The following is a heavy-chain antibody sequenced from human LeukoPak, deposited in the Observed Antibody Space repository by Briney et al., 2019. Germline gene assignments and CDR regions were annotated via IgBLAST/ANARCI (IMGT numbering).Heavy chain of an antibody. V-gene: IGHV4-59*01. CDR1: GGSISNYY. CDR3: ARGGVTTIAQYDY. D-gene: IGHD5-12*01. Sequence: SETLSLTCTVSGGSISNYYWSWLRQPPGKGPEWIGYIFDSGTTNYNPSTNYNPSLKSRVTVSLDTSKNHFSLKLSSVTAADTAVYFCARGGVTTIAQYDYWGQGILVTVSS. J-gene: IGHJ4*02. CDR2: IFDSGTTNYNPST.